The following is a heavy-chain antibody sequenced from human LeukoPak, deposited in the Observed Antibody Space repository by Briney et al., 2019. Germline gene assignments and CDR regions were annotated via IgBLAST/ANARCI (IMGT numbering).Heavy chain of an antibody. CDR2: ISSGGNT. CDR3: AREVRGYYFDY. V-gene: IGHV3-53*01. CDR1: GFTFSDYY. J-gene: IGHJ4*02. D-gene: IGHD3-22*01. Sequence: PGGSLRLSCAASGFTFSDYYMSWIRQAPGKGLEWVSVISSGGNTYYADSVKGRFTISRDISKNTLYLQMNGLRAEDTAVYYCAREVRGYYFDYWGQGTLVTVSS.